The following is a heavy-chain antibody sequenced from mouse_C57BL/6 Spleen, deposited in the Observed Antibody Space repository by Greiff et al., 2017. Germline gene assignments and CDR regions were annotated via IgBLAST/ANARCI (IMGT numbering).Heavy chain of an antibody. Sequence: DVQLVESGEGLVKPGGSLKLSCAASGFTFSSYAMSWVRQTPEKRLEWVAYISSGGDYIYYADTVKGRFTISRDNARNTLYLQMSSLKSEDTAMYYCTRGEFDYGGAWFAYWGQGTLVTVSA. CDR2: ISSGGDYI. V-gene: IGHV5-9-1*02. CDR1: GFTFSSYA. J-gene: IGHJ3*01. CDR3: TRGEFDYGGAWFAY. D-gene: IGHD2-4*01.